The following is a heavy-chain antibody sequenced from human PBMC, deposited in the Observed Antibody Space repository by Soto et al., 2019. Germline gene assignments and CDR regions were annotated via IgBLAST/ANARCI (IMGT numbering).Heavy chain of an antibody. V-gene: IGHV1-69*13. CDR3: ARGGIGGPYSSGWLLFDY. J-gene: IGHJ4*02. Sequence: ASVKVSCKASGGTFSSYAISWVRQAPGQGLEWMGGIIPIFGTANYAQKFQGRVTITADESTSTAYMELSSLRSEDTAVYYCARGGIGGPYSSGWLLFDYWGQGTLVTVSS. CDR1: GGTFSSYA. CDR2: IIPIFGTA. D-gene: IGHD6-19*01.